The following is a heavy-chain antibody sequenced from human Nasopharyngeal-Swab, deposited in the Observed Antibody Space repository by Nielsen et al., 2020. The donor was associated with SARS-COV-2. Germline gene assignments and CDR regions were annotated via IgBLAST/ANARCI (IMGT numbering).Heavy chain of an antibody. V-gene: IGHV3-30*18. J-gene: IGHJ4*02. D-gene: IGHD1-26*01. Sequence: GESLKISCAASGFTFSNYAMSWVRQAPGKGLEWVAVISYDGSNKYYADSVKGRFTISRDNSKNTLYLQMNSLRAEDTAVYYCAKDRSGSYWGGAIDYWGQGTLVTVSS. CDR1: GFTFSNYA. CDR3: AKDRSGSYWGGAIDY. CDR2: ISYDGSNK.